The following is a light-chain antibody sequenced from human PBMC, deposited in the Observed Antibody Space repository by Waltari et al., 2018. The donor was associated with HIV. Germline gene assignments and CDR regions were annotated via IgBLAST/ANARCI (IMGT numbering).Light chain of an antibody. CDR1: TSTTGRNA. CDR2: TNN. CDR3: ATWDDSLNALV. J-gene: IGLJ2*01. V-gene: IGLV1-44*01. Sequence: QSVLTQPPSTSGTPGPRVTVSCSGSTSTTGRNAINWYQQVPGTAPKLLIYTNNQRPSGGPDRSAGSKSGTSASLAISGLQSEDEADYYCATWDDSLNALVFGGGTKLTV.